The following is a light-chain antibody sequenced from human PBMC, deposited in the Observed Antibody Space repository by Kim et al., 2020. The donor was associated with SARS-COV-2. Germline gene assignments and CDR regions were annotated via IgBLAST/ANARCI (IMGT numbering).Light chain of an antibody. CDR2: GAS. CDR3: QQYDSAPRT. V-gene: IGKV1-27*01. J-gene: IGKJ1*01. CDR1: QGISKY. Sequence: ASVGDRVTISCRASQGISKYLAWYQQKPGKVPNRLIYGASTLQSGVPARFSGSGSGTDFTLTISSLQPEDVATYYCQQYDSAPRTFGQGTKMDIK.